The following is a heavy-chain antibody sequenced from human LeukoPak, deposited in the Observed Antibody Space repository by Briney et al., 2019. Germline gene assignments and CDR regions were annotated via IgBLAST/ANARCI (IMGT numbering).Heavy chain of an antibody. V-gene: IGHV3-7*01. J-gene: IGHJ4*02. D-gene: IGHD3-16*01. CDR3: TRDLGGGYFDD. CDR2: IRQDGGTV. CDR1: RSTFSRDW. Sequence: PRGSLRLSCAASRSTFSRDWMSWVRQAPGGGLEFVANIRQDGGTVNYVDSVKGRFTISRDNAKDSLYLQMNSLRADDTAVYYCTRDLGGGYFDDWGQGILVTVSS.